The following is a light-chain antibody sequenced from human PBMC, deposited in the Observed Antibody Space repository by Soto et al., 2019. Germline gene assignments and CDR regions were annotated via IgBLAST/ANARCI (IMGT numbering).Light chain of an antibody. CDR3: LLTYSGPWV. CDR1: TGAVTSGHH. CDR2: HTT. J-gene: IGLJ3*02. V-gene: IGLV7-46*01. Sequence: QAVVTQEPSLTVSPGGTVTLTCGSSTGAVTSGHHPYWLQQKPGQAPRTLIYHTTNTLTWTPARFSGSLLGCKAALTLSGAQPEDEALYYCLLTYSGPWVFGGGTKLTVL.